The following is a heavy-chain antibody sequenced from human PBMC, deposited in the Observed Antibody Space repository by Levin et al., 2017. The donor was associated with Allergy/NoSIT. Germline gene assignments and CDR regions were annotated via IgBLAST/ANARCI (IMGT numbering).Heavy chain of an antibody. CDR3: ARQRSSTWFDY. V-gene: IGHV4-34*01. CDR2: INHRGST. J-gene: IGHJ5*01. Sequence: SETLSLTCAVYGGSFSGYYWSWIRQPPGKGLEWIGEINHRGSTNYNPSLRSRVTISVDTSKNQLSLKLSSVTAADTAVYYCARQRSSTWFDYWGQGTLVTVSS. CDR1: GGSFSGYY. D-gene: IGHD6-13*01.